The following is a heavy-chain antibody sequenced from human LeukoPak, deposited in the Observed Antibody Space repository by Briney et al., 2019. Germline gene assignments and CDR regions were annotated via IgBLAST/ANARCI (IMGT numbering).Heavy chain of an antibody. CDR1: GGSISTSDYF. D-gene: IGHD2-2*03. Sequence: PSETLSLTCSVSGGSISTSDYFWGWIRQSPEKGLEWIGSIYVSGNTYYSPSLKSRVTMSMDTSKNQFSLRLSSVTAADTAVYYCARQGDGHCTSTNCLYSFDYWGQGTPVTVSS. J-gene: IGHJ4*02. CDR3: ARQGDGHCTSTNCLYSFDY. V-gene: IGHV4-39*01. CDR2: IYVSGNT.